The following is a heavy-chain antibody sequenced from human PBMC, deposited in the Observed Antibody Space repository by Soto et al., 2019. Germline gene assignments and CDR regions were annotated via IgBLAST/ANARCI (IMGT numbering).Heavy chain of an antibody. CDR3: ARVLLWFGEQLRGLDY. J-gene: IGHJ4*02. D-gene: IGHD3-10*01. V-gene: IGHV1-3*01. Sequence: ASVKVSCKASGYTFTSYAMHWVRQAPGQRLEWMGRINAGNGNTKYSQKFQGRVTITRDTSASTAYMELSSLRSEDTAVYYCARVLLWFGEQLRGLDYWGQGTLVTVSS. CDR1: GYTFTSYA. CDR2: INAGNGNT.